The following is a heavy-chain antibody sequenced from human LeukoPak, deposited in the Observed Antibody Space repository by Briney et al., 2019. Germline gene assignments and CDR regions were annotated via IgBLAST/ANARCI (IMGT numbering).Heavy chain of an antibody. Sequence: ASVKVSCKASGYTFTSYDINWVRQATGQGLEWMGWMNPNSGNTGYAQKFQGRVTMTRNTSISTAYMELSSLRSEDTAVYYCARPYVWGSYRYRGFDYWGQGTLVTVSS. CDR1: GYTFTSYD. CDR2: MNPNSGNT. D-gene: IGHD3-16*02. CDR3: ARPYVWGSYRYRGFDY. J-gene: IGHJ4*02. V-gene: IGHV1-8*01.